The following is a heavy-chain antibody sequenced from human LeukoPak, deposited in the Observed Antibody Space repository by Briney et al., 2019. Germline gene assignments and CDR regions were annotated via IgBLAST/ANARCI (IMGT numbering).Heavy chain of an antibody. J-gene: IGHJ3*02. Sequence: SETLSLTCTVSGGPISSGDYYWSWIRQTPGKGLERTGYIHYSGSTYYNPSLKSRITISADTSKNQFSLKLSSVTAADTAVYYCARDVLGVVDAFDIWGQGTMVTVSS. CDR1: GGPISSGDYY. CDR2: IHYSGST. D-gene: IGHD2-2*01. CDR3: ARDVLGVVDAFDI. V-gene: IGHV4-30-4*01.